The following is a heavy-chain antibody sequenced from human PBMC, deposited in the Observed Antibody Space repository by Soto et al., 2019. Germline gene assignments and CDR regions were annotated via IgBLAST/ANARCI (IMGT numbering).Heavy chain of an antibody. CDR3: TRDQKGEPRSFDL. D-gene: IGHD3-16*01. CDR1: GFNFSTYW. J-gene: IGHJ3*01. Sequence: GGSLRLSCAASGFNFSTYWMYWVRQAPGKGLVWVSRINDDGSTTRYADSAKGRFTISRDNAKNTLYLQLNSLRVEDTAVYYCTRDQKGEPRSFDLWGQGTMVTVSS. V-gene: IGHV3-74*01. CDR2: INDDGSTT.